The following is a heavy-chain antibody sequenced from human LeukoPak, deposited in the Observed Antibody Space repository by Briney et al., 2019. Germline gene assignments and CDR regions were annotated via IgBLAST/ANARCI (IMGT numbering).Heavy chain of an antibody. CDR1: GFIVSSNY. D-gene: IGHD6-13*01. V-gene: IGHV3-53*01. Sequence: PGGSLRLSCAASGFIVSSNYMSWVRQAPGKGLEWVSVIYRDGSTYYADSVKGRFTISRDNAKNTLYLQMNSLRAEDTAVYYCARVSSRQLVTVDYWGQGTLVTVSS. J-gene: IGHJ4*02. CDR2: IYRDGST. CDR3: ARVSSRQLVTVDY.